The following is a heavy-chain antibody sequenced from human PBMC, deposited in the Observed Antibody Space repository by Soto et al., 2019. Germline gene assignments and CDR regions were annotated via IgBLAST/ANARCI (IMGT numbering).Heavy chain of an antibody. J-gene: IGHJ4*02. CDR1: GYTFTSYA. V-gene: IGHV1-3*01. CDR2: INAGNGNT. D-gene: IGHD2-21*02. CDR3: ARSIVVVTALDY. Sequence: SVKVSCKASGYTFTSYAMHWVRQAPGQRLEWMGWINAGNGNTKYSQKFQGRVTITRDTSASTAYMELSSLRSEDTAVYYCARSIVVVTALDYWGQGTLVPVSS.